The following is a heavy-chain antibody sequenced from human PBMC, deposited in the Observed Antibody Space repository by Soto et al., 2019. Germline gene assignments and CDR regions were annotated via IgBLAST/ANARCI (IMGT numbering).Heavy chain of an antibody. CDR3: ARASESGTSDY. CDR2: INAGNGNT. J-gene: IGHJ4*02. Sequence: QVQLVQSGAEVKKPGASVKVSCKASGYTFTSYAMHWVRQAPGQRLEWMGWINAGNGNTKYSQKFQGSVTITRDTSEGTAYMERSSVRSEDTAVYSCARASESGTSDYRGQGTLVTVSS. CDR1: GYTFTSYA. D-gene: IGHD1-7*01. V-gene: IGHV1-3*01.